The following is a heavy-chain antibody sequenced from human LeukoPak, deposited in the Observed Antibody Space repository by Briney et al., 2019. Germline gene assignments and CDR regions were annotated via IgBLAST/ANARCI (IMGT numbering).Heavy chain of an antibody. Sequence: GASVKVSCKASGYTFNNFYLHWVRQAPGQGLEWMGLINPTTGSTTYAQKLQGRVTMTRDMSTSTVYMELSSLRSEDTAVYFCARDLNPQSIGMRAFDILGQGTMVTASS. D-gene: IGHD1-14*01. CDR1: GYTFNNFY. J-gene: IGHJ3*02. CDR2: INPTTGST. V-gene: IGHV1-46*02. CDR3: ARDLNPQSIGMRAFDI.